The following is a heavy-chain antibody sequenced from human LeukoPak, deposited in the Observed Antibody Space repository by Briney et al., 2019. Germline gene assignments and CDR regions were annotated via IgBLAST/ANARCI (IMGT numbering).Heavy chain of an antibody. CDR1: GGSIGSYY. V-gene: IGHV4-59*01. CDR3: ARVRRSSGSPDAFDI. CDR2: VEYSGST. J-gene: IGHJ3*02. Sequence: SETLSLTCTVSGGSIGSYYWSWLRQPPGKGLEWIGCVEYSGSTNYNPSLKSRVTISVDTSKNQFSLKLNSVTAADTAVYYCARVRRSSGSPDAFDIWGQGTRVTVSS. D-gene: IGHD1-26*01.